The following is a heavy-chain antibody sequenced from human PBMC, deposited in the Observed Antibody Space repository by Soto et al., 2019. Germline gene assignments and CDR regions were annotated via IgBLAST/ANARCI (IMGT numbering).Heavy chain of an antibody. D-gene: IGHD3-3*01. Sequence: SETLSLTCAVSGVSISSGNWWTWVRQTPQRGLEYIGEIFHDGTANYYPSFERRVAISVDTSKNQFSLKLTSVTAADTAIYFCARDHGREFWSPPYHYYAMDVWGQGTPVTVSS. CDR3: ARDHGREFWSPPYHYYAMDV. J-gene: IGHJ6*02. V-gene: IGHV4-4*02. CDR2: IFHDGTA. CDR1: GVSISSGNW.